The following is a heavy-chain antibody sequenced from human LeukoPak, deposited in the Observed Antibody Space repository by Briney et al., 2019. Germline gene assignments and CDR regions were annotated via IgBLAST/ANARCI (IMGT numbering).Heavy chain of an antibody. D-gene: IGHD6-13*01. Sequence: GASVKVSCKASGYTFTGYYMHWVRQAPGQGLEWMGWINPNSGGTDYAQKFQGRVTMTRDTSISTAYMELSRLRSDDTAVYYCAGSSSWIYGMDVWGQGTTVTVSS. CDR2: INPNSGGT. CDR1: GYTFTGYY. CDR3: AGSSSWIYGMDV. V-gene: IGHV1-2*02. J-gene: IGHJ6*02.